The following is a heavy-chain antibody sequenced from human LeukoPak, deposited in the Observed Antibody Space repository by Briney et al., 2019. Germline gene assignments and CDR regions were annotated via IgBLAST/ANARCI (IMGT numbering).Heavy chain of an antibody. Sequence: GGSLRLSCAASGFTFSSYAMSWVRQAPGKGLEWVSAISGSGGSTYYADSVKGRFTISRDNSKNTLYLQMNSLRAEDTAVYYCAKDLSPNAYYYDSSGLWGQGTLVTVSS. V-gene: IGHV3-23*01. CDR3: AKDLSPNAYYYDSSGL. CDR2: ISGSGGST. CDR1: GFTFSSYA. J-gene: IGHJ4*02. D-gene: IGHD3-22*01.